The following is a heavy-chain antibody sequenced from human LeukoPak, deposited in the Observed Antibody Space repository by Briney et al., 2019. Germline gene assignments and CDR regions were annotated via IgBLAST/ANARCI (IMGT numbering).Heavy chain of an antibody. D-gene: IGHD3-22*01. Sequence: GGSLRLSCAASGFTFSSYWMSWVRQAPGKGLEWVANIKQDGSEKYYVDSVKGRFIISRDNAKNSLYLQMNSLRAEDTAVYYCASGYYYDSSGYYYWGQATLVTVSS. CDR2: IKQDGSEK. V-gene: IGHV3-7*01. CDR3: ASGYYYDSSGYYY. J-gene: IGHJ4*02. CDR1: GFTFSSYW.